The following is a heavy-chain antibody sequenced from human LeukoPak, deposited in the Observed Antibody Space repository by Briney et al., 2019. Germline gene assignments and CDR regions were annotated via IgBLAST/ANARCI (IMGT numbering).Heavy chain of an antibody. CDR2: IIPIFGTA. CDR1: GGTFISYA. Sequence: GSSVKVSCKASGGTFISYAISWVRQAPGQGLEWMGGIIPIFGTANYAQKFQGRVTITADESTSTAYMELSSLRSEDTAVYYCARDEAYCGGDCQGAFDIWGQGTMVTVSS. D-gene: IGHD2-21*02. CDR3: ARDEAYCGGDCQGAFDI. J-gene: IGHJ3*02. V-gene: IGHV1-69*01.